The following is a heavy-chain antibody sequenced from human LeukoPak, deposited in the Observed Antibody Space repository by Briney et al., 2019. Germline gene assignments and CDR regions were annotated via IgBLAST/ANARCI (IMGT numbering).Heavy chain of an antibody. Sequence: KTGGSLRLSCAASGFTFSNAWMSWVRQAPGKGLEWIGEINHSGSTNYNPSLKSRVTISVDTSKKQFSLKLSSVTAADTAVYYCARGLPIVVAVAAYERGPYGMDVWGQGTTVTVSS. CDR3: ARGLPIVVAVAAYERGPYGMDV. V-gene: IGHV4-34*01. D-gene: IGHD2-15*01. J-gene: IGHJ6*02. CDR2: INHSGST. CDR1: GFTFSNAW.